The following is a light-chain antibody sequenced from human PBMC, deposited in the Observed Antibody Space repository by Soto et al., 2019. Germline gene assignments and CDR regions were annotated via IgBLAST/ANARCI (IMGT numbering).Light chain of an antibody. J-gene: IGKJ1*01. CDR2: AAS. CDR3: QQYGSSSSWT. Sequence: EIVLTQSPCTLSLSPGERATLSCRASQSVARNLAWYQQKPGQGPRLLIYAASTRATGTPARFSGSGSGTEFTLTINTLEPEDFAVYYCQQYGSSSSWTFGQGTKVDIK. V-gene: IGKV3-20*01. CDR1: QSVARN.